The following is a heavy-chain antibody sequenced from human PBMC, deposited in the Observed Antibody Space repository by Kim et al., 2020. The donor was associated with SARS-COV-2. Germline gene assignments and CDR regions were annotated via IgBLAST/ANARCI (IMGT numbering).Heavy chain of an antibody. CDR2: IFYTGVT. Sequence: SETLSLTCTVSGDSMSSDAYYYSWIRQLPGKGLVWIGYIFYTGVTNYNPSLNSRVTISLDTSKSQFSLTLSSVTAADTAVYYCARSSHDFWCGCNWFDPWGQGTLVT. V-gene: IGHV4-31*03. D-gene: IGHD3-3*01. J-gene: IGHJ5*02. CDR3: ARSSHDFWCGCNWFDP. CDR1: GDSMSSDAYY.